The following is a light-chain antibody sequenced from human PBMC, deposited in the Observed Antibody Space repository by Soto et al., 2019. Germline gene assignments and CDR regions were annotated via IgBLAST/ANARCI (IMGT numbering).Light chain of an antibody. CDR2: DAS. CDR3: QHRSAWPIT. J-gene: IGKJ4*01. V-gene: IGKV3-11*01. CDR1: QSVRSY. Sequence: EIVLTQSPATLSLSPGERATLSCRASQSVRSYLVWYQQKPGQPPRRLIFDASKRATGIPARFSGSGSGTDCTLTINSLELEDFAVHYWQHRSAWPITFGGGTKVEIK.